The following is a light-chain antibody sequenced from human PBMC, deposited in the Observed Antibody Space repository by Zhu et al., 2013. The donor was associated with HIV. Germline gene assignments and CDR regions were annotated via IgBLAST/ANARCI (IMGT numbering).Light chain of an antibody. V-gene: IGLV3-1*01. J-gene: IGLJ2*01. CDR3: QAWDSSTVV. CDR1: KLDDKY. Sequence: SYELIQAPSVSVSPGQTASITCSGGKLDDKYVSWHQQKPGQSPLLVIYHDSKRPSGIPERFSGSNSGNTATLTISGTQAMDEADYYCQAWDSSTVVFGGGTKADRP. CDR2: HDS.